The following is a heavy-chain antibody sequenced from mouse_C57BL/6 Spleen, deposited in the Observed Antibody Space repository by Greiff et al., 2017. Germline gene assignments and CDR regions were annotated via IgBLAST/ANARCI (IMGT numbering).Heavy chain of an antibody. CDR3: AKHPDGGGFDY. V-gene: IGHV5-6*01. CDR2: ISRGGSYT. CDR1: GFTFSSYG. D-gene: IGHD1-1*01. J-gene: IGHJ2*01. Sequence: EVQRVESGGDLVKPGGSLKLSCAASGFTFSSYGMSWVRQTPDKRLEWVATISRGGSYTYYTDSVKGRFTISRDNAKNTLYLQMSRLKAVDSAMYYCAKHPDGGGFDYWGQGTTLTVSS.